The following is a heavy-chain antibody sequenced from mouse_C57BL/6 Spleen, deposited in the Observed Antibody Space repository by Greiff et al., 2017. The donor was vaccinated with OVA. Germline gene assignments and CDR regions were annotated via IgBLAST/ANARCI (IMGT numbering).Heavy chain of an antibody. CDR1: GYTFTDYE. CDR2: IDPETGGT. V-gene: IGHV1-15*01. Sequence: VQLQQPGAELVRPGASVTLSCKASGYTFTDYEMHWVKQTPVHGLEWIGAIDPETGGTAYNQKFKGKAILTADKSSSTAYMELRSLTSEDSAVYYCTSRVAPYAMDYWGQGTSVTVSS. D-gene: IGHD1-1*01. CDR3: TSRVAPYAMDY. J-gene: IGHJ4*01.